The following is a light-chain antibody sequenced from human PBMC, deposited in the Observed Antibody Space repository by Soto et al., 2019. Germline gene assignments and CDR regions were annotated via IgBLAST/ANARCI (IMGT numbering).Light chain of an antibody. CDR2: EVN. CDR1: SSDVGGYNY. J-gene: IGLJ3*02. CDR3: ATWDDGLSGWL. V-gene: IGLV2-8*01. Sequence: QSALTQPPSASGSPGQSVAISCTGTSSDVGGYNYVSWYQQHPGKAPKLMIYEVNKRPSGVPDRFSGSKSGTSASLAISGLQSEDEATYYCATWDDGLSGWLFGGGTKLTVL.